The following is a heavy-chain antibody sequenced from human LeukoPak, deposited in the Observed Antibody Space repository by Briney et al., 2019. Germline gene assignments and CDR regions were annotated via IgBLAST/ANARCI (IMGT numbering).Heavy chain of an antibody. J-gene: IGHJ4*02. CDR1: GFTFSSYAMH. Sequence: GSLRLSCAASGFTFSSYAMHWVRQPPGKGLEWIGSIYYSGSTYYNPSLKSRVTISVDTSKNQFSLRLSSVTAADTAVYYCARPGFGFDRLTHSSGWFGWGQGTLVTVSS. CDR2: IYYSGST. V-gene: IGHV4-39*01. D-gene: IGHD6-19*01. CDR3: ARPGFGFDRLTHSSGWFG.